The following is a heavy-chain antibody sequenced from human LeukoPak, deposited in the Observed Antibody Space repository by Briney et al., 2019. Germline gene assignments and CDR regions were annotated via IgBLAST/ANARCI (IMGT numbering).Heavy chain of an antibody. CDR2: ISFDGTNK. V-gene: IGHV3-30*03. Sequence: GGSLRLSCAASGFTFSSCGMHWVRQAPGKGLEWVTFISFDGTNKYYADSVKGRFTISRDNSKNTLSLQMNSLRAEDTAVYYCAREYSSGFDYWGQGTLVTVSS. CDR1: GFTFSSCG. D-gene: IGHD6-19*01. J-gene: IGHJ4*02. CDR3: AREYSSGFDY.